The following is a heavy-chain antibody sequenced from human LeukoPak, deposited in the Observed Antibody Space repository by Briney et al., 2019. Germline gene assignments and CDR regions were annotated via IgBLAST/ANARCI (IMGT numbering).Heavy chain of an antibody. J-gene: IGHJ4*02. V-gene: IGHV4-34*01. CDR3: ARSRGKQWLVRTAYYCDY. CDR2: INHGGST. D-gene: IGHD6-19*01. CDR1: GVSFSGYY. Sequence: PSETLSLTCAVYGVSFSGYYLCWIRQPPGKRLEWIGEINHGGSTNYNPYLKSRVTISVDTSKNQFSLKLSSVTAADTAVYYCARSRGKQWLVRTAYYCDYEGQGTRTIVSA.